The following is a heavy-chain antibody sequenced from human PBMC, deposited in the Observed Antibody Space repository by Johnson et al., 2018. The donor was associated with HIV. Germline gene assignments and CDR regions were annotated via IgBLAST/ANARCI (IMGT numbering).Heavy chain of an antibody. CDR3: AKVAVATAAGGVGLNS. CDR1: GGRGRRKG. D-gene: IGHD6-13*01. J-gene: IGHJ3*02. Sequence: VQLVEEGGGVGKAGRLLSMCSVEEGGRGRRKGRRGGRKGKGKGLEVVSGRRGCGGSTYYAVSVKGRFTSSRDLSKNTLFLQMNSRRADDTAVYYCAKVAVATAAGGVGLNSWGPGTMVTVSS. CDR2: RRGCGGST. V-gene: IGHV3-23*04.